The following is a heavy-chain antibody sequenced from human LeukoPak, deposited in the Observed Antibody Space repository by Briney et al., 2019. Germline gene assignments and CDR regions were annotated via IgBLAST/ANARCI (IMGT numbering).Heavy chain of an antibody. CDR3: ARDRAILGRYYYGMDV. CDR1: GFTFSSYG. CDR2: IWYDGSNK. V-gene: IGHV3-33*01. Sequence: GGSLRLSCAASGFTFSSYGMHWVRQAPGKGLEWVAVIWYDGSNKYYADSVKGRFTISRDNSKNTLYLQMNSLRAEDTAVYYCARDRAILGRYYYGMDVWGQGTTVTVSS. J-gene: IGHJ6*02. D-gene: IGHD7-27*01.